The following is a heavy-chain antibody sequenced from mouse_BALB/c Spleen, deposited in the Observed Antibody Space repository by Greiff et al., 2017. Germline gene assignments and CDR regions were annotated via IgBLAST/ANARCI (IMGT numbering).Heavy chain of an antibody. CDR3: AREITTVVADLDY. CDR2: ISSGGSYT. J-gene: IGHJ2*01. Sequence: VQLKESGGDLVKPGGSLKLSCAASGFTFSSYGMSWVRQTPDKRLEWVATISSGGSYTYYPDSVKGRFTISRDNAKNTLYLQMSSLKSEDTAMYYCAREITTVVADLDYWGQGTTLTVSS. V-gene: IGHV5-6*01. D-gene: IGHD1-1*01. CDR1: GFTFSSYG.